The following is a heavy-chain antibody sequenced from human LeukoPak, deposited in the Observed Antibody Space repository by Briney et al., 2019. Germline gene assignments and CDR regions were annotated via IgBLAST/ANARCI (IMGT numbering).Heavy chain of an antibody. J-gene: IGHJ6*04. CDR3: AKSTRAVMAMMDV. CDR1: GFTFSRFE. D-gene: IGHD3-16*01. Sequence: PGGSLRLSCVASGFTFSRFELNWVRQAPGKGLEWVSSISSRSTYIYHADSVKGRLTISRDNAKNSLFLQMNSLRAEDTAVYFCAKSTRAVMAMMDVWGKGTTVTVSS. V-gene: IGHV3-21*01. CDR2: ISSRSTYI.